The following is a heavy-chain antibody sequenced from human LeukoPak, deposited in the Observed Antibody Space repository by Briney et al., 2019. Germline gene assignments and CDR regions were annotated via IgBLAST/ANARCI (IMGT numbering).Heavy chain of an antibody. CDR1: GGSIGSSSYY. J-gene: IGHJ5*02. V-gene: IGHV4-39*01. CDR2: IYYSGST. CDR3: ARAINSGADWFDP. D-gene: IGHD4-23*01. Sequence: LETLSLTCTVSGGSIGSSSYYWGWIRQPPGKGLEWIGSIYYSGSTYYNPSLKSRVTISVDTSKNQFSLKLSSVTAADTAVYYCARAINSGADWFDPWGQGTLVTVSS.